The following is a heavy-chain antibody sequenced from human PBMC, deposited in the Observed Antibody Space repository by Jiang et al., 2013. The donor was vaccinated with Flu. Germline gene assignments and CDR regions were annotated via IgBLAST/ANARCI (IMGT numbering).Heavy chain of an antibody. CDR1: GGSISSSSYY. J-gene: IGHJ5*02. V-gene: IGHV4-61*05. Sequence: GSGLVKPSETLSLTCTVSGGSISSSSYYWGWIRQPPGKGLEWIGYIYNSGSTNYNPSLQSRVTISVDTSKNQFSLKLSSVTAADTAVYYCATGAGRVGGIPWGQGNPGHRLL. CDR3: ATGAGRVGGIP. CDR2: IYNSGST. D-gene: IGHD1-26*01.